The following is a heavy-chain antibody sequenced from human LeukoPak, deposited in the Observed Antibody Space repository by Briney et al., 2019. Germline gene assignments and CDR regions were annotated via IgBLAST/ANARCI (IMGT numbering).Heavy chain of an antibody. CDR2: IIHGGSS. J-gene: IGHJ4*02. Sequence: SETLSLTCVVYGGSFSTYYWRWIRQPPGKGLEWIGEIIHGGSSNYNPSLKSRVTISVDTSKNQFSLKLSSVTAADTAVYYCARDLGFGYFDYWGQGTLVTVSS. V-gene: IGHV4-34*12. D-gene: IGHD3-16*01. CDR3: ARDLGFGYFDY. CDR1: GGSFSTYY.